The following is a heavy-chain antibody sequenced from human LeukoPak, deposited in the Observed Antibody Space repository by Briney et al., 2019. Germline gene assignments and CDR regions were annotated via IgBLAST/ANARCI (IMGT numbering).Heavy chain of an antibody. V-gene: IGHV3-11*01. J-gene: IGHJ6*03. CDR3: AKGKQPNYYYYMDV. CDR2: ISGSGRTI. D-gene: IGHD6-13*01. Sequence: PGGSLRLSCAASGFTFSDYYMSWIRQAPGKGLEWVSYISGSGRTIYYADSVKGRFTISRDNAKNSLYLQMNSLRAEDTALYYCAKGKQPNYYYYMDVWGKGTTVTISS. CDR1: GFTFSDYY.